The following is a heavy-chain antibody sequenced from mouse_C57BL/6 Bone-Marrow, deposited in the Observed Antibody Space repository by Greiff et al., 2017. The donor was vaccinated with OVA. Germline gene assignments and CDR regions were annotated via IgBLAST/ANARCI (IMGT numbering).Heavy chain of an antibody. Sequence: VHLVESGAELVRPGASVTLSCKASGYTFTDYEMHWVKQTPVHGLEWIGAIDPETGGTAYNQKFKGKAILTADKSSSTAYMELRSLTSEDSAVYYCTRYYYGSSYGYWGQGTTLTVSS. CDR2: IDPETGGT. CDR3: TRYYYGSSYGY. J-gene: IGHJ2*01. D-gene: IGHD1-1*01. V-gene: IGHV1-15*01. CDR1: GYTFTDYE.